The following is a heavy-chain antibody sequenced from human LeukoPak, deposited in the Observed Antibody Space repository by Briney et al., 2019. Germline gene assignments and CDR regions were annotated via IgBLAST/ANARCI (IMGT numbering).Heavy chain of an antibody. J-gene: IGHJ6*02. CDR3: AADRKQLVRLDYYGMDV. V-gene: IGHV1-58*01. CDR1: GFTFTSSA. Sequence: PGGSLRLSCKASGFTFTSSAVQWVRQARGQRLEWIGWIVVGSGNTNYAQKFQERVTITRDMSTSTAYMELSSLRSEDTAVYYRAADRKQLVRLDYYGMDVWGQGTTVTVSS. D-gene: IGHD6-13*01. CDR2: IVVGSGNT.